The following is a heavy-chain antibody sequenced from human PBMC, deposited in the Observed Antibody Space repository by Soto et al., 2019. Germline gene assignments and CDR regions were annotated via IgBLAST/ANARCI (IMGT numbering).Heavy chain of an antibody. J-gene: IGHJ6*02. CDR1: GYSFTTHA. CDR3: ARGEQLYHYYYDMDV. Sequence: ASVKVSCKASGYSFTTHAMIWVRQAPGQRPEWMGWINTGNGNTRYSPKFQGRVNITRDTSASTAYMELSSLKSEDTAVYYCARGEQLYHYYYDMDVWGQGSTVTVSS. V-gene: IGHV1-3*04. CDR2: INTGNGNT.